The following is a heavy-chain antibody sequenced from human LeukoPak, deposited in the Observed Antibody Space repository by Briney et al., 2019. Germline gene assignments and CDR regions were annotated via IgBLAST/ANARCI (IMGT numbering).Heavy chain of an antibody. Sequence: SGGSLRLSCAASRFTFSSYAMSWVRQAPGKRLEWVSAISGGGGTTYYADSVKGRFTISRDNSKNTLYLQMNSLRAEDTAVYYCAKAPAYYYASSGYYYLDYWGQGTLVIVSS. CDR2: ISGGGGTT. V-gene: IGHV3-23*01. CDR3: AKAPAYYYASSGYYYLDY. J-gene: IGHJ4*02. D-gene: IGHD3-22*01. CDR1: RFTFSSYA.